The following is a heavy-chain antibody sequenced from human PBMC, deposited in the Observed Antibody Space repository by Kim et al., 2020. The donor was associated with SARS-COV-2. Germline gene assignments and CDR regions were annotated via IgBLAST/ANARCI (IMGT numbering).Heavy chain of an antibody. CDR3: ARGELSFYAMDV. J-gene: IGHJ6*02. D-gene: IGHD1-26*01. Sequence: YYADSVKGRFTISRHNSKNTLYLQMNSLKAEDTAVYYCARGELSFYAMDVWGQGTTVTVSS. V-gene: IGHV3-53*04.